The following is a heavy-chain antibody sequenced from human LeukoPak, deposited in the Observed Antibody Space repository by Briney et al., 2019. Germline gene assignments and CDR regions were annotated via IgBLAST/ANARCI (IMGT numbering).Heavy chain of an antibody. D-gene: IGHD5-12*01. CDR3: ARDSHSVVATIGYFDY. Sequence: PGGSLRLSCAASGFTFSSYSMNWVRQAPGKGLEWVSSISSSSSYIYYADSVKGRFTISRDNAKNSLYLQMNSLRAEDTAVYYCARDSHSVVATIGYFDYWSQGTLVTVSS. CDR1: GFTFSSYS. CDR2: ISSSSSYI. J-gene: IGHJ4*02. V-gene: IGHV3-21*01.